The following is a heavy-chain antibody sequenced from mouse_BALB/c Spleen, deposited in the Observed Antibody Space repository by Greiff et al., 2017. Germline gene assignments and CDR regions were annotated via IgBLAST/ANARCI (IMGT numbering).Heavy chain of an antibody. V-gene: IGHV1-4*01. CDR3: ARRGGNLDY. CDR2: INPSTGYT. J-gene: IGHJ2*01. CDR1: GYTFTSYW. D-gene: IGHD1-1*01. Sequence: QVQLQQSGAELARPGASVKMSCKASGYTFTSYWMHWVKQRPGQGLEWIGYINPSTGYTEYNQKFKDKATLTADTSSSTAYMQLSSLTSEDSAVYYCARRGGNLDYWGQGTTLTVSS.